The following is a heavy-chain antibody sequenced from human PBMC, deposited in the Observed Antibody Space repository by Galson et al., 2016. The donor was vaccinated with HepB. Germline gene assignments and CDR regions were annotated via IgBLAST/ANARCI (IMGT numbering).Heavy chain of an antibody. Sequence: SLRLSCAVSGFTFSNGWMSWVRQGPGKGLEWVGRIKSKKDGGTTDYAAPVTGRFTISRDDSQNTLYLQMNSLKTEDTAVYYCTTEYYYYSNGIFDYWGQGTLVTVSS. V-gene: IGHV3-15*01. CDR3: TTEYYYYSNGIFDY. D-gene: IGHD3-22*01. J-gene: IGHJ4*02. CDR2: IKSKKDGGTT. CDR1: GFTFSNGW.